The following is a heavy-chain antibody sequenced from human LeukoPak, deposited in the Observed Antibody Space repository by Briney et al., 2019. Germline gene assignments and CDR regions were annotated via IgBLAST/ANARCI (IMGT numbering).Heavy chain of an antibody. J-gene: IGHJ4*02. CDR3: ARGDSYGSFDY. V-gene: IGHV4-31*03. D-gene: IGHD5-18*01. Sequence: SETLSLTCTVSGGSINSGNYYWGWIRQHPEKGLEWIANIHHGETTYYNPSLKSRVTISIDTSKKEFSLMLTSVTAADPAVYYCARGDSYGSFDYWGQGILVTVSS. CDR1: GGSINSGNYY. CDR2: IHHGETT.